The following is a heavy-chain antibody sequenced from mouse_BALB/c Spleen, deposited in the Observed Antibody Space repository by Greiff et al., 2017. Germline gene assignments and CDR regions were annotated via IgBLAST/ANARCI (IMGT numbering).Heavy chain of an antibody. Sequence: LVESGAELVRPGASVTLSCKASGYTFTDYEMHWVKQTPVHGLEWIGAIDPETGGTAYNQKFKGKATLTADKSSSTAYMELRSLTSEDSAVYYCTSMITTRAFAYWGQGTLVTVSA. CDR3: TSMITTRAFAY. D-gene: IGHD2-4*01. J-gene: IGHJ3*01. CDR1: GYTFTDYE. CDR2: IDPETGGT. V-gene: IGHV1-15*01.